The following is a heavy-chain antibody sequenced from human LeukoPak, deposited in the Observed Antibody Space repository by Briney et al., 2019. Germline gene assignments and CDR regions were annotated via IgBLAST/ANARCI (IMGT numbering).Heavy chain of an antibody. CDR3: AINRYSGSYYGGDY. Sequence: ASVKVSCKASGYTFINYGVSWVRQAPGQGLEWMGWMNPNSGNTGYAQKFQGRVTMTRNTSISTAYMELSSLRSEDTAVYYCAINRYSGSYYGGDYWGQGTLVTVSS. CDR1: GYTFINYG. CDR2: MNPNSGNT. V-gene: IGHV1-8*02. D-gene: IGHD1-26*01. J-gene: IGHJ4*02.